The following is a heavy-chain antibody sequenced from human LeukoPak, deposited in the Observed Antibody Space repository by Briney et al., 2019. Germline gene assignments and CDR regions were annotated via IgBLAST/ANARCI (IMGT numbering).Heavy chain of an antibody. Sequence: ASVKVSCKASGYTFTSYGISWVRQAPGQGLEWMGWISAYNGNTNYAQKLQGRVTMTTDTSTSTAYMELSSLRSEDTAVYYCARNYCSSTSCHPAYAFDIWGQGTMVTVSS. V-gene: IGHV1-18*01. CDR3: ARNYCSSTSCHPAYAFDI. D-gene: IGHD2-2*01. CDR1: GYTFTSYG. J-gene: IGHJ3*02. CDR2: ISAYNGNT.